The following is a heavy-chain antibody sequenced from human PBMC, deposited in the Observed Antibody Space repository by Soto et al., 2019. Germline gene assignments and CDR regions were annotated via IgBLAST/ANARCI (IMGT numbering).Heavy chain of an antibody. V-gene: IGHV2-5*01. CDR2: IYWSDDK. D-gene: IGHD3-3*02. J-gene: IGHJ3*01. Sequence: QITLKESGHTLVKPTQTLTLTCTFSGFSLTTNGVGVGWIRQPPGKALEWLALIYWSDDKYYNPSLENRLTITKDTSKNQVVFTMTDMDPVDTATYYRAHIGLLAVGLGYDAFDVWGQGTMITVS. CDR3: AHIGLLAVGLGYDAFDV. CDR1: GFSLTTNGVG.